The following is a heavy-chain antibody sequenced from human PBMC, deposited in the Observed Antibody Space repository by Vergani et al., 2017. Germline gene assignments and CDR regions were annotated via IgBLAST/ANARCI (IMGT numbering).Heavy chain of an antibody. J-gene: IGHJ6*02. CDR1: GSSISSGSYY. CDR2: IYTSGST. D-gene: IGHD3-10*01. Sequence: QVQLQESGPGLVKPSQTLSLTCTVSGSSISSGSYYWSWIRQPAGKGLEWIGRIYTSGSTNYNPSLKSRVTISVDTSKNQFSLKLSSVTAADTAVYYCARDHYYGSGSYYNGYYYYGMDVWGQGTTVTVSS. V-gene: IGHV4-61*02. CDR3: ARDHYYGSGSYYNGYYYYGMDV.